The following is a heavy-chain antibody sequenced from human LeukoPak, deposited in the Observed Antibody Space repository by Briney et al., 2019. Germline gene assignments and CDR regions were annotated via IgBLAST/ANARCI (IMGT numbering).Heavy chain of an antibody. CDR2: IYHSGST. CDR3: ARGTGYNTGRSLDY. CDR1: GYSISSGYY. V-gene: IGHV4-38-2*02. J-gene: IGHJ4*02. Sequence: SETLSLTCTVSGYSISSGYYWDWIRQPPGKGLEWIGSIYHSGSTYYNPSLKSRVTISVDTSKNQFSLKLSSVTAADTGVYYCARGTGYNTGRSLDYWGQGTLVTVSS. D-gene: IGHD1-14*01.